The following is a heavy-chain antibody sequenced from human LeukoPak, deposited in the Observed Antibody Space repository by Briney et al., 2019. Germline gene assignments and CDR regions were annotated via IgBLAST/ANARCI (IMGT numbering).Heavy chain of an antibody. CDR2: IYYSGST. V-gene: IGHV4-31*03. D-gene: IGHD6-19*01. Sequence: PSETLSLTCTVSGGSISSGGYYWSWIRQQPGKGLEWIGYIYYSGSTYYNPSLKSRITISVDTSKNQFSLKMSSVTAADTAVYYCARAPPTTAVAGSAFDIWGQGTMVTVSS. CDR1: GGSISSGGYY. J-gene: IGHJ3*02. CDR3: ARAPPTTAVAGSAFDI.